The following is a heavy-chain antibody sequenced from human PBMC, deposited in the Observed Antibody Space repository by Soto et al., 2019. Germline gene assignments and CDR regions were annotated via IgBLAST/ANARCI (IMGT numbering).Heavy chain of an antibody. Sequence: SETLSLTCAVSGGSFTSNNWWTWVRQPPGQGLEWIGEIYRTGSTSYNPSLKSRVTISLDKSENQFSLKVTSLTAADTAVYYCASRDPGTSVDYWGQGTLVTVSS. V-gene: IGHV4-4*02. CDR3: ASRDPGTSVDY. CDR1: GGSFTSNNW. D-gene: IGHD1-7*01. J-gene: IGHJ4*02. CDR2: IYRTGST.